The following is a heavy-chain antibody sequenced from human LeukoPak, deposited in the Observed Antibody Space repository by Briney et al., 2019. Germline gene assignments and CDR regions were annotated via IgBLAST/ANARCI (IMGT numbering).Heavy chain of an antibody. CDR3: ARSRLLLDY. D-gene: IGHD2-21*02. Sequence: GASVKVSCKASGYTFITYYMHWVRQAPGQGLKWMGIINPIGGSTSYAQKFQGRVTMTGDTSTSTVYMELSSLRSEDTAVYYCARSRLLLDYWGQGTLVTVSS. CDR2: INPIGGST. V-gene: IGHV1-46*01. CDR1: GYTFITYY. J-gene: IGHJ4*02.